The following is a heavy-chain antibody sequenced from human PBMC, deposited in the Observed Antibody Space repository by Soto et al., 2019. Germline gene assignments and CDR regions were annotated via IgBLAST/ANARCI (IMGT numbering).Heavy chain of an antibody. J-gene: IGHJ5*02. D-gene: IGHD5-12*01. CDR3: ARAISGYVT. CDR2: INTGNGNT. V-gene: IGHV1-3*04. Sequence: QVQLVQSGAEVKKPGASVKVSCKASGITSTTYAIHWVRQVPGRGLEWMGWINTGNGNTRYSQRFLGRVSLTTDTSASTVSMDLSSLTSEDTAVYYCARAISGYVTWGQGTLITVSS. CDR1: GITSTTYA.